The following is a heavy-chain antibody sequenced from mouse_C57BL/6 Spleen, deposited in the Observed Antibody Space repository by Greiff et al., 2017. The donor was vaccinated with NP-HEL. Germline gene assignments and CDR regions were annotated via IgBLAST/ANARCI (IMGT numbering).Heavy chain of an antibody. Sequence: QVQLQQSGPELVKPGASVKLSCKASGYTFTSYDINWVKQRPGQGLEWIGWIYPRGGSTKYNEKFKGKATLTVDTSSSTAYLDLHSLTSEDSAVYFCARGGVYYGSKRDYFDYWGQGTTLTVSS. D-gene: IGHD1-1*01. CDR3: ARGGVYYGSKRDYFDY. CDR1: GYTFTSYD. V-gene: IGHV1-85*01. J-gene: IGHJ2*01. CDR2: IYPRGGST.